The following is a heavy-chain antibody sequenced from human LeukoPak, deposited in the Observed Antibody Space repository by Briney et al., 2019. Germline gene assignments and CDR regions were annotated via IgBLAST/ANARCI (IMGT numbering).Heavy chain of an antibody. J-gene: IGHJ6*02. CDR2: VSGSGSNT. D-gene: IGHD2-21*01. Sequence: PGGSLRLSCAASGFTVSSNYMSWVRQGPGKGLEWVSGVSGSGSNTYYADSVKGRFTISRDNSKNTLYLEMNSLRAEDTAVYYCARDRCGDICFYGLDVWGQGTTVSVSS. CDR3: ARDRCGDICFYGLDV. V-gene: IGHV3-23*01. CDR1: GFTVSSNY.